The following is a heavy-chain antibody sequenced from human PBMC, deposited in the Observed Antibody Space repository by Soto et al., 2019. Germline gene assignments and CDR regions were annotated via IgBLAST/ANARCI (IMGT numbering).Heavy chain of an antibody. J-gene: IGHJ4*02. CDR1: GFTFSSYA. V-gene: IGHV3-23*01. CDR3: ASRYGDYLFSFDY. CDR2: ISGSGGST. D-gene: IGHD4-17*01. Sequence: EVQLLESGGGLVQPGGSLRLSCAASGFTFSSYAMSWVRQAPGKGLEWVSAISGSGGSTYYADSVKGRFTISRDNSKNTLYLQMNSLRAEDTAVYYCASRYGDYLFSFDYWGQGTLVTVSS.